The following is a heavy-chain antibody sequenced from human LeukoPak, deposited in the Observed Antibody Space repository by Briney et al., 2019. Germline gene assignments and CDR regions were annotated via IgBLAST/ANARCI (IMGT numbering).Heavy chain of an antibody. D-gene: IGHD2-21*01. J-gene: IGHJ4*02. CDR1: GGSISSGSYY. CDR3: ARGTVGRTYCGGDCYSPIDH. Sequence: SETLSLTCTVSGGSISSGSYYWSWIRQPAGKGLEWIGRIYTSGSTNYNPSLKSRVTISVDTSKNQFSLKLSSVTAADTAVYYCARGTVGRTYCGGDCYSPIDHWGQGTLVTVSP. CDR2: IYTSGST. V-gene: IGHV4-61*02.